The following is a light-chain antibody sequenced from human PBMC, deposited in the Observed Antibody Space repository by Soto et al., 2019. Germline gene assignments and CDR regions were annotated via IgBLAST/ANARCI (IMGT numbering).Light chain of an antibody. CDR1: QSISNW. Sequence: DIEVIHSPCILTANGGDRVTVTCGANQSISNWLAWYQQKPGTAPKLLIYHASTLESGVPPRFSGSGSGTEFTLTISSLQPDDFATYYCQHYNSYSEAFGQGTKVDI. J-gene: IGKJ1*01. V-gene: IGKV1-5*01. CDR3: QHYNSYSEA. CDR2: HAS.